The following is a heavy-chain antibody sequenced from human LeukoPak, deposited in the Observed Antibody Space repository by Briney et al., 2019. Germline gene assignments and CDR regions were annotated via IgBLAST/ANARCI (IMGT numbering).Heavy chain of an antibody. J-gene: IGHJ3*02. CDR2: IYTIGST. CDR1: GCSISSSY. Sequence: PSETLLLTCIVTGCSISSSYWSWVRQPARQGLHWIRRIYTIGSTNYNPSLKSRVTMSVDTSKNQFSLKLSSVTAADTAVYYCARDSAAVAGTYLLLNDAFDIWGQGTMVTVSS. D-gene: IGHD6-19*01. CDR3: ARDSAAVAGTYLLLNDAFDI. V-gene: IGHV4-4*07.